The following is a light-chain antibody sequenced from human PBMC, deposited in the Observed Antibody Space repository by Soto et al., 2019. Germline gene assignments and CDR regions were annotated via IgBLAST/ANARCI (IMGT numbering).Light chain of an antibody. CDR2: AAS. Sequence: DIQMTQSPSSLSASVGDRVTITCRASQDISNYLAWYQQKPEKVPKLLIYAASTLQSGVPSRFSGSGSGTEFILTISSLQSEDFAVYYCHEYNTWPWTFGQGTKVDIK. J-gene: IGKJ1*01. V-gene: IGKV1-27*01. CDR3: HEYNTWPWT. CDR1: QDISNY.